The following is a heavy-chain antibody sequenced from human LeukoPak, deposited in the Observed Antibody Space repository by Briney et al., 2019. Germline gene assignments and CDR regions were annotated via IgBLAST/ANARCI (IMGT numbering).Heavy chain of an antibody. CDR2: INPSGGST. Sequence: ASVKVSCKASGYTFTSYYMHWVRQAPGQGFEWMGIINPSGGSTSYAQKFQERVTITRDMSTSTAYMELSSLRSEDTAVYYCAAALYDLSMDVWGQGTTVTVSS. CDR1: GYTFTSYY. CDR3: AAALYDLSMDV. V-gene: IGHV1-46*01. D-gene: IGHD3-3*01. J-gene: IGHJ6*02.